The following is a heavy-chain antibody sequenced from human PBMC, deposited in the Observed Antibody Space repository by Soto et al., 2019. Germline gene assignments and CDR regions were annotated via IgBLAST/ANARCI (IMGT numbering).Heavy chain of an antibody. Sequence: LRLSCAASGFNFISYDIHWVRQATGKGLEWVSGIGTAGDTYYPGAVEGRFVMSRENAENSVYLEMNSLRPGDTAVYYCARGVLGPGDYYYGMDVWGQGTTVTVSS. V-gene: IGHV3-13*01. D-gene: IGHD2-8*02. CDR2: IGTAGDT. CDR3: ARGVLGPGDYYYGMDV. J-gene: IGHJ6*02. CDR1: GFNFISYD.